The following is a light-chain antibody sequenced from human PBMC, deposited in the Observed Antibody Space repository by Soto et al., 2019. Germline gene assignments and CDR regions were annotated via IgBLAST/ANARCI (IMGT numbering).Light chain of an antibody. CDR3: QQYNNWPAKQYT. V-gene: IGKV3-15*01. CDR2: GAS. Sequence: EIVMTQSPATLSVSPGERATLSCRASQSVSSNLAWYQHKPGQAPRLLIYGASTRATGIPARFSASGSGTEFSLTISSLQSEDFAVYNCQQYNNWPAKQYTFGQGTKLEIK. J-gene: IGKJ2*01. CDR1: QSVSSN.